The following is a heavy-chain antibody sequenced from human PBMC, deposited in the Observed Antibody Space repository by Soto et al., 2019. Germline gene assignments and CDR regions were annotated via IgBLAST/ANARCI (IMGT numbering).Heavy chain of an antibody. D-gene: IGHD5-18*01. CDR3: ARAPPLKYTYGLRGAFDI. Sequence: PSETLSLTCTVSGGSISSGDYYWSWIRQPPGKGLEWIGYIYYSGSTYYKPSLKSRVTISVDTSKNQFYLKLSSVTAADTAVFYCARAPPLKYTYGLRGAFDIWGQGTMVTVSS. V-gene: IGHV4-30-4*01. CDR2: IYYSGST. CDR1: GGSISSGDYY. J-gene: IGHJ3*02.